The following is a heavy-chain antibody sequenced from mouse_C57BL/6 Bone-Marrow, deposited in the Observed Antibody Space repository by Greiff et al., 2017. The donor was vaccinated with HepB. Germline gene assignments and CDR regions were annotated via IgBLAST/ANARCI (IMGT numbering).Heavy chain of an antibody. CDR2: IWRGGST. CDR3: AKIYGYDEGGNFDY. J-gene: IGHJ2*01. Sequence: VMLVESGPGLVQPSQSLSITCTVSGFSLTSYGVHWVRQSPGKGLEWLGVIWRGGSTDYNAAFMSRLSITKDNSKSQVFFKMNSLQADDTAIYYCAKIYGYDEGGNFDYWGQGTTLTVSS. CDR1: GFSLTSYG. V-gene: IGHV2-5*01. D-gene: IGHD2-2*01.